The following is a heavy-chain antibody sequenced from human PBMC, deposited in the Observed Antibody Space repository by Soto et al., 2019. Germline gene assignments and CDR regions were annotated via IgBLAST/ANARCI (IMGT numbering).Heavy chain of an antibody. J-gene: IGHJ6*02. CDR2: IYYSGST. CDR3: ARGGGLRFLEWLPNGSLNGMDV. V-gene: IGHV4-31*03. D-gene: IGHD3-3*01. Sequence: KPSETLSLTCTVSGGSISSGGYYWSWIRQHPGKGLEWIGYIYYSGSTYYNPSLKSRVTISVDTSKNQFSLKLSSVTAADTAVYYCARGGGLRFLEWLPNGSLNGMDVWGQGTTVTVSS. CDR1: GGSISSGGYY.